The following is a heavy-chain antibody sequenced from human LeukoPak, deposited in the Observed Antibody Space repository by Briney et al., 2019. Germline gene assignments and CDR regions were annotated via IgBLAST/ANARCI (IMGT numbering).Heavy chain of an antibody. CDR2: IIPIFGTA. V-gene: IGHV1-69*06. CDR3: ARRTTSVAFDI. J-gene: IGHJ3*02. CDR1: GGSFSSYG. Sequence: ASVKVSCKASGGSFSSYGISWVRQAPGQGLGWVGRIIPIFGTANYAQKFQDRVNITADKSTSIVYMELSSLRSEDTAVYYCARRTTSVAFDIWGQGTMVTVSS. D-gene: IGHD2-2*01.